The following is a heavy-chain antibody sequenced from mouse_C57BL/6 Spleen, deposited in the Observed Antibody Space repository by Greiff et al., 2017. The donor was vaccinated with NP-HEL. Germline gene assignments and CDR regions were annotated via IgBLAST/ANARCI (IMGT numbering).Heavy chain of an antibody. D-gene: IGHD3-2*02. J-gene: IGHJ2*01. CDR3: TLQLRVRVDY. Sequence: EVQLQQSGAELVRPGASVKLSCTASGFNIKDDYMHWVKQRPEQGLEWIGWIDPENGDTEYASKFQGKATITADTSSNTAYLQLSSRTSEDTAVYYCTLQLRVRVDYWGKGTTLTVSS. CDR1: GFNIKDDY. V-gene: IGHV14-4*01. CDR2: IDPENGDT.